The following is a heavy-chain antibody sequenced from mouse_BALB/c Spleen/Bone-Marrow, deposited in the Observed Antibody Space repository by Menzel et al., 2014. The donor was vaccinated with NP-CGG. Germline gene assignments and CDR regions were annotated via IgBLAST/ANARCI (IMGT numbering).Heavy chain of an antibody. CDR2: IWGGGST. CDR3: ARIYFDFDGFAY. J-gene: IGHJ3*01. V-gene: IGHV2-6-5*01. D-gene: IGHD2-4*01. Sequence: QVQLQQSGPGLVSPSQSLSITCTVSGFSLTDCGVSWIRQPPGKGLEWLGVIWGGGSTYYNSALKSRLSISKDNSKSQVFLKMNSLQTDDTAMYYCARIYFDFDGFAYWGQGTLVTVSA. CDR1: GFSLTDCG.